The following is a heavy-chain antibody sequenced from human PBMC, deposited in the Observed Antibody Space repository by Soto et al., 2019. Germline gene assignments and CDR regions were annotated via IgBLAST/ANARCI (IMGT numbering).Heavy chain of an antibody. CDR2: IIPIFGTA. Sequence: ASVKVSCKASGGTFSSYAISWVRQAPGQGLEWMGGIIPIFGTANYAQKFQGRVTITADESTSTAYMELSSLRSEDTAVYYCARGQQLVFEHSAFDIWGQGTMVTVSS. CDR1: GGTFSSYA. V-gene: IGHV1-69*13. CDR3: ARGQQLVFEHSAFDI. J-gene: IGHJ3*02. D-gene: IGHD6-13*01.